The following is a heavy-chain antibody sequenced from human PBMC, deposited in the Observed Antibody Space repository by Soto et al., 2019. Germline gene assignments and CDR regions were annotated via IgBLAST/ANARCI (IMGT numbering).Heavy chain of an antibody. V-gene: IGHV1-3*01. D-gene: IGHD6-13*01. CDR2: INAGNGNT. J-gene: IGHJ4*02. CDR3: ARMASDSSSWYYFDY. CDR1: GYTFTSYA. Sequence: ASVKVSCKASGYTFTSYAMHWVRQAPGQRLEWTGWINAGNGNTKYSQKFQGRVTITRDTSASTAYMELSSLRSEDTAVYYCARMASDSSSWYYFDYWGQGTLVTVSS.